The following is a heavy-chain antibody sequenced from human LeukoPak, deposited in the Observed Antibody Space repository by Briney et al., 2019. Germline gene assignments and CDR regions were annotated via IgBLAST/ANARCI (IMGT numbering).Heavy chain of an antibody. CDR1: GFTFTTSA. V-gene: IGHV1-58*02. D-gene: IGHD3-3*01. CDR3: ARKVGRVTIFGVVTPYYFDY. Sequence: TSVKVSCKASGFTFTTSAMQWVRQARGQRLEWIGWIVVGSGNTNYAQKFQERVTITRDMSTSTAYMDLSSLRSEDTAVYYCARKVGRVTIFGVVTPYYFDYWGQGTLVTVSS. CDR2: IVVGSGNT. J-gene: IGHJ4*02.